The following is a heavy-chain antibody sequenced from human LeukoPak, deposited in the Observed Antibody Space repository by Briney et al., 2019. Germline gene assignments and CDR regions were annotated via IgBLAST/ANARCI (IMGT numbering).Heavy chain of an antibody. J-gene: IGHJ4*02. Sequence: ASVKVSCKTSGYTFTSYDINWVRHATGQGLEWMGWMNPNSGGTDYAQKFQGRVTITRNTSINTAYMELSRLRSEDTAVYYCARSVYGSGRYHPLDYWLQRTLVSV. V-gene: IGHV1-8*01. CDR1: GYTFTSYD. D-gene: IGHD3-10*01. CDR3: ARSVYGSGRYHPLDY. CDR2: MNPNSGGT.